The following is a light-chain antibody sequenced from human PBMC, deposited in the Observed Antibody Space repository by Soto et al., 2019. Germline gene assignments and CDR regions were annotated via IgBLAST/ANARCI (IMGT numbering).Light chain of an antibody. J-gene: IGKJ3*01. CDR1: QDIKTY. V-gene: IGKV1-9*01. Sequence: IQLTQSPSSLSASVGDRVSITCRASQDIKTYLAWYQQKQGKAPKLLISGTFTLQSGVPSRFNGSGSVTDFTLTISRLQPEDVATYDCQHLNNYPPFTFGPGTKVDLE. CDR3: QHLNNYPPFT. CDR2: GTF.